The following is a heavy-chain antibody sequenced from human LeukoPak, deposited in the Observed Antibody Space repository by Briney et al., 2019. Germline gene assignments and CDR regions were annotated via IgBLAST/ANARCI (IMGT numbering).Heavy chain of an antibody. D-gene: IGHD5-12*01. CDR3: AKGGYDYVEVGYFDS. V-gene: IGHV3-30*04. CDR2: ISYDGSNK. Sequence: GGSLRLSCAASGFTFSSYAMHWVRQAPGKGLEWVAVISYDGSNKYYADSVKGRFTISRDHSKNTLYLQMNSLRAEDTALYYCAKGGYDYVEVGYFDSWGQGTLVTVSS. J-gene: IGHJ4*02. CDR1: GFTFSSYA.